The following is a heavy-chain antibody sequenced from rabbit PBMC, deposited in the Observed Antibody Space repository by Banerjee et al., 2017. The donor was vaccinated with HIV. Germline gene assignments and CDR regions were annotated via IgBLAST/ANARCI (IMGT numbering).Heavy chain of an antibody. CDR3: ARRGALNL. V-gene: IGHV1S45*01. Sequence: QEQLEESGGDLVKPEGSLTLTCTASGFSFSSTYWICWVRQAPGKGLEWIGCIYAGSSGNTAYANWAKGRFTISKSSSTTVTLQMTSLTAADTATYFCARRGALNLWGPGTLVTVS. CDR1: GFSFSSTYW. J-gene: IGHJ4*01. CDR2: IYAGSSGNT. D-gene: IGHD1-1*01.